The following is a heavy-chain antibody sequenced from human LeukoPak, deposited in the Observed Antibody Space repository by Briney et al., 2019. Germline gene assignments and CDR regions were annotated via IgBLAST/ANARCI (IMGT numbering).Heavy chain of an antibody. CDR1: GFTFSSYA. V-gene: IGHV3-23*01. J-gene: IGHJ6*03. CDR3: AKYSGYEYYYHYYMDV. D-gene: IGHD5-12*01. CDR2: ISGSGGST. Sequence: PGGSLRLSCAASGFTFSSYAMSWVRQAPGKGLEWVSSISGSGGSTYYADYVKGRFTISRDNSKNTLYLQMNSLRAEDTAVYYCAKYSGYEYYYHYYMDVWGKGTTVTISS.